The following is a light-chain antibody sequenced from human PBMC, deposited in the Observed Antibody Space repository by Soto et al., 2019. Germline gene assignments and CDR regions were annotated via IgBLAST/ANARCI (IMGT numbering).Light chain of an antibody. CDR1: QGINKF. V-gene: IGKV1-9*01. J-gene: IGKJ2*03. CDR3: QQLTHFRFS. CDR2: GAS. Sequence: IQLTQSPSSLSASVGDRVTITCRASQGINKFLAWYQQRPGKAPQLLVYGASTLQSRVPSRFSGSGSGTDFTRVISCLQPEGFVRYYCQQLTHFRFSFGGGKKRDI.